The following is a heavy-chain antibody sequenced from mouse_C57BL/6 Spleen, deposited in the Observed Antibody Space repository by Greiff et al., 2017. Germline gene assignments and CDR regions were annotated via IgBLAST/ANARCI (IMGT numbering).Heavy chain of an antibody. D-gene: IGHD1-1*01. V-gene: IGHV1-22*01. Sequence: EVQLQQSGPELVKPGASVKMSCKASGYTFTDYNMHWVKQSHGKSLEWIGYINPNNGGTSYNQKFKGKATLTVNKSSSTAYMELRSLTSEDSAVYYCARCYYYGSSYGDYWGQGTTLTVSS. CDR1: GYTFTDYN. CDR3: ARCYYYGSSYGDY. J-gene: IGHJ2*01. CDR2: INPNNGGT.